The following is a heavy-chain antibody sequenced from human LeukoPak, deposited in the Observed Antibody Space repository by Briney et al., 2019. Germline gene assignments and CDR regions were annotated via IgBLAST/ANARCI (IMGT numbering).Heavy chain of an antibody. CDR3: AKPATYSSSWYYFDY. D-gene: IGHD6-13*01. J-gene: IGHJ4*02. CDR1: GFTFDDYA. Sequence: GGSLRLSCAASGFTFDDYAMHWVRQAPGKGPEWVSGISWNSGSIGYADSVKGRFTISRDNAKNSLYLQMNSLGAEDTALYYCAKPATYSSSWYYFDYWGQGTLVTVSS. CDR2: ISWNSGSI. V-gene: IGHV3-9*01.